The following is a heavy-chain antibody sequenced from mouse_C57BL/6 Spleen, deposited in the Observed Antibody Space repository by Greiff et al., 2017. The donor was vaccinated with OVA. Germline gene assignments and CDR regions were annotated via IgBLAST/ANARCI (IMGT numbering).Heavy chain of an antibody. J-gene: IGHJ4*01. V-gene: IGHV1-50*01. CDR2: IDPSDSYT. Sequence: QVQLQQPGAELVKPGASVKLSCKASGYTFTSYWMQWVKQRPGQGLEWIGEIDPSDSYTNYNQKFKGKATLTVDTSSSTAYMQLSSLTSEDSAVYYCARFGSSYVNYAMDYWGQGTSVTVSS. CDR3: ARFGSSYVNYAMDY. CDR1: GYTFTSYW. D-gene: IGHD1-1*01.